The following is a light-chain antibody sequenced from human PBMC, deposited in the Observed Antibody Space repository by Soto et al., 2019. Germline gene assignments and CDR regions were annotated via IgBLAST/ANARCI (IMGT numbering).Light chain of an antibody. CDR2: GAS. V-gene: IGKV3-15*01. CDR1: QSVSSN. CDR3: QQYNNWPSIT. Sequence: EIVMTQSPATLSVSPGERATLSCRASQSVSSNLAWYQQKPGQAPRLLIYGASTRATGIPARFSGSGSGTESTLTISSLQSEDFAIYYCQQYNNWPSITFGQGARLEMK. J-gene: IGKJ5*01.